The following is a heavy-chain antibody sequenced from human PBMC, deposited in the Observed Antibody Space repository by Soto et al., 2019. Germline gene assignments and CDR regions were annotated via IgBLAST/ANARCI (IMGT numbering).Heavy chain of an antibody. J-gene: IGHJ4*02. Sequence: PSETLSLTCTVSGGSISSSSYYWGWIRQPPGKGLEWIGSIYYSGSTYYNPSLKSRVTISVDTSKNQFSLKLSSVTAADTAVYYCARLAWPKFDYWGQGTLVTVSS. CDR2: IYYSGST. V-gene: IGHV4-39*01. CDR3: ARLAWPKFDY. CDR1: GGSISSSSYY.